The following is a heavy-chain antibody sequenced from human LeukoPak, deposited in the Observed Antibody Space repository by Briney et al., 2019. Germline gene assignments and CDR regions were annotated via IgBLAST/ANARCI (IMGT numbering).Heavy chain of an antibody. CDR1: RFTFSSYT. CDR2: ISGGADYI. Sequence: GGSLRLSCAASRFTFSSYTMNWVRQAPGKGLEWVSSISGGADYIYYADSVRGRFTISRDNAKNPLYLQMNSLRAEDTAVYYCASNYDNSGYYGIDYWGQGTLVTVSS. J-gene: IGHJ4*02. CDR3: ASNYDNSGYYGIDY. V-gene: IGHV3-21*01. D-gene: IGHD3-22*01.